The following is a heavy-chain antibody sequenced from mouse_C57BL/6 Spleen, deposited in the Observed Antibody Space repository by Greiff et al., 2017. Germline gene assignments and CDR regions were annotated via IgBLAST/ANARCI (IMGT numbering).Heavy chain of an antibody. CDR3: ARNFYYFDY. Sequence: EVQLQQSGPELVKPGASVKISCKASGYTFTDYYMNWVKQSHGKSLEWIGDINPNNGGTSYNQKFKGKATLTVDKSSSTAYMELRSLTSEDSAVYYCARNFYYFDYWGQGTTRTVSS. CDR1: GYTFTDYY. V-gene: IGHV1-26*01. CDR2: INPNNGGT. J-gene: IGHJ2*01.